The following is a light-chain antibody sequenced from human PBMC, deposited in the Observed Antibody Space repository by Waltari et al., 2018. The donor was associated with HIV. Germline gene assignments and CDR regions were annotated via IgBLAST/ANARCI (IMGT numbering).Light chain of an antibody. Sequence: QSVLTQPPSASGTPGQRVTISCSGSSSNIGSNTVNWYQQLPGPAPKLLIYRNNQRPSGVPDRFSGSKSGTSAALAISGLQSEDEADYYWAAWDDILNGWVFGGGTKLSVL. CDR1: SSNIGSNT. CDR3: AAWDDILNGWV. J-gene: IGLJ3*02. V-gene: IGLV1-44*01. CDR2: RNN.